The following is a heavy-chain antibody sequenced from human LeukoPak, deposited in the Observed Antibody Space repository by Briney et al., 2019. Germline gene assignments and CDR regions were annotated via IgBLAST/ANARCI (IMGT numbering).Heavy chain of an antibody. J-gene: IGHJ4*02. CDR1: GGSISSYY. V-gene: IGHV4-59*08. CDR2: IYYSGST. D-gene: IGHD6-19*01. CDR3: ARHSGGWYGGYYFDY. Sequence: PSETLSLTCTVSGGSISSYYWSWIRQPPGKGLEWIGYIYYSGSTNYNPSLKSRVTISVDTSKNQFSLKLSSVTAADTAVYYCARHSGGWYGGYYFDYWGQGTLVTVSS.